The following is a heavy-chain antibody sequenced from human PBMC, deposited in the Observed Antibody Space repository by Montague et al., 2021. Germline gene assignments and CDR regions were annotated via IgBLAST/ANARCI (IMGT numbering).Heavy chain of an antibody. J-gene: IGHJ5*02. CDR1: GGSISSNSYW. D-gene: IGHD2-15*01. CDR3: ARSLYCIGGSCYSGFDP. Sequence: SETLSLIYTVSGGSISSNSYWWAWIRQPPGKGLEYVGTTFNTGSSYYSPSPKSRVTISVDTSKNQFSLRLSAVTAADTAVYYCARSLYCIGGSCYSGFDPWGQGTLVTVSS. CDR2: TFNTGSS. V-gene: IGHV4-39*01.